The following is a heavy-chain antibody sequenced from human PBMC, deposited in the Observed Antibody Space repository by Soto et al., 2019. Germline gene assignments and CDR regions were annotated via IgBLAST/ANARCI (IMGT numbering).Heavy chain of an antibody. Sequence: PSETLSLTCAVYGGSFSGYYWSWIRQPPGKGLEWIGEINHSGSTNYNPSLKSRVTISVDTSKNQFSLKLSSVTAADTAVYYCASVIAAAGTRRGYYYYYGMDVWGQGTTVTVSS. CDR3: ASVIAAAGTRRGYYYYYGMDV. D-gene: IGHD6-13*01. CDR2: INHSGST. V-gene: IGHV4-34*01. CDR1: GGSFSGYY. J-gene: IGHJ6*02.